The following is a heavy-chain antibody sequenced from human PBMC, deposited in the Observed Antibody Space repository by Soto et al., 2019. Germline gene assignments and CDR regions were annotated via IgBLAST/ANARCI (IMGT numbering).Heavy chain of an antibody. D-gene: IGHD3-16*01. CDR3: GGGDAVWGCGVDA. CDR2: LNPSSGNT. V-gene: IGHV1-8*01. J-gene: IGHJ5*02. Sequence: QVQLVQSGAEVKTPGASVKVSCKASGYTFATYDINWVRRAPGQGLEWMGWLNPSSGNTGYAQKFPRCLYTTRVTSLNVLHLEVPRLGNGNYEWHFCGGGDAVWGCGVDAWGQGTLVTVSA. CDR1: GYTFATYD.